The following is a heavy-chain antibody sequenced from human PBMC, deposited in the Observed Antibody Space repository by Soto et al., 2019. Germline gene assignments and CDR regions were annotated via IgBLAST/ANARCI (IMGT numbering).Heavy chain of an antibody. Sequence: GGSLRLSCATSGFTVSNYAMSWVRQAPGKGLEWVSGISGSGDSSYYAESVKDRFTNYRDKSKNTLKQKMDSKKAEDTDVYYCAKKSTDSSGYSDYWGQGTVVTVSS. D-gene: IGHD2-2*01. CDR2: ISGSGDSS. V-gene: IGHV3-23*01. CDR3: AKKSTDSSGYSDY. J-gene: IGHJ4*02. CDR1: GFTVSNYA.